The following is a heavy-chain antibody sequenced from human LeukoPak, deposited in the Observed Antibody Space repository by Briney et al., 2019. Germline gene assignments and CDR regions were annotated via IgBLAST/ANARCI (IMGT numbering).Heavy chain of an antibody. Sequence: GASVKVSCKASGYTFTSYGISWVRQAPGQGLEWMGWISAYNGNTNHAQKLQGRVTMTTDTSTSTAYMELRSLRSDDTAVYYCARDKGYSSSWYDYYYYYGMDVWGQGTTVTVSS. V-gene: IGHV1-18*01. CDR1: GYTFTSYG. J-gene: IGHJ6*02. CDR3: ARDKGYSSSWYDYYYYYGMDV. D-gene: IGHD6-13*01. CDR2: ISAYNGNT.